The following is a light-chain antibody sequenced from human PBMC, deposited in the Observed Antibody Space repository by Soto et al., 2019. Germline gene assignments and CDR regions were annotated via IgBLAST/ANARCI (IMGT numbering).Light chain of an antibody. CDR2: EIN. Sequence: QSALTQPPSASGSPGQSVTISCTGTSSDVGAYDYVSWYQQHPGKAPKLMIYEINKRPSGAPDRFSGSKSGNTASLTVSGLQAEDEADYYCSSYAGSYTYVFGTGTKVTVL. CDR3: SSYAGSYTYV. CDR1: SSDVGAYDY. V-gene: IGLV2-8*01. J-gene: IGLJ1*01.